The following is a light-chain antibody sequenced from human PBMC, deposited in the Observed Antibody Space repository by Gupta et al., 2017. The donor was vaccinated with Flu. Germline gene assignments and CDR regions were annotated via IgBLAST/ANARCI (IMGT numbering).Light chain of an antibody. J-gene: IGKJ1*01. Sequence: EIVLTQSPATLSLSPGERATLSCRASQSINRFLAWYQQKPGQAPRLLIADASNRATGIPARFSGSGSGTAFTLTISSLEPEDFAVYYCQHRSILPPTFGQGTKVEIK. CDR1: QSINRF. CDR2: DAS. V-gene: IGKV3-11*01. CDR3: QHRSILPPT.